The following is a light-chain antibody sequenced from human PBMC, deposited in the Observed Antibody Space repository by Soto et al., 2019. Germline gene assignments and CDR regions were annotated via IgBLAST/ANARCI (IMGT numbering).Light chain of an antibody. CDR2: GSS. V-gene: IGKV3-15*01. CDR3: QQYNNWLWT. J-gene: IGKJ1*01. Sequence: EIVMTQSPATVSVSPGDRATLSCRASRTVHSNVAWYQHKPGQAPRLLIYGSSFRATGVPARFSGSGFGTDFTLTISSLQSEDFVVYYCQQYNNWLWTFGQGTKVDIK. CDR1: RTVHSN.